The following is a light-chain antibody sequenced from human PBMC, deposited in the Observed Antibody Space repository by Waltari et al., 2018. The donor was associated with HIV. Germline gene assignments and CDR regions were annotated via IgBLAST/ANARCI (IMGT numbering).Light chain of an antibody. V-gene: IGLV2-23*01. Sequence: QSALTQPASVSGSPGQSITISCTGTSSDVGSYNVVSWYQQHPGKAPKLMIYEDNKRPSGVSNRFSGSKSGNTASRTISGLQAEDEADYSCCSYAGSSTWVFGGGTKLTVL. CDR1: SSDVGSYNV. CDR2: EDN. J-gene: IGLJ3*02. CDR3: CSYAGSSTWV.